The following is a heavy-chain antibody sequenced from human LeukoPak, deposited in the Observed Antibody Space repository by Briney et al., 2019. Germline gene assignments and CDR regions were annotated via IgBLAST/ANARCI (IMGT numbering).Heavy chain of an antibody. D-gene: IGHD3-22*01. CDR1: GLTFSTYW. CDR3: ARAPSEIGGYYPEYFRH. CDR2: IKSDGST. V-gene: IGHV3-74*01. J-gene: IGHJ1*01. Sequence: GGSLRLSCAASGLTFSTYWMHWVRQAPGKGLVWVSRIKSDGSTNYADSVKGRFTISRDNAKNTVSLQMNSLRAEDTGVYYCARAPSEIGGYYPEYFRHWGQGTLVTVSS.